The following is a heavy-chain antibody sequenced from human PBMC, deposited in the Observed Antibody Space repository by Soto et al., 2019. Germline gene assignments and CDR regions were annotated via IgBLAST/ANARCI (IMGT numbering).Heavy chain of an antibody. CDR2: INAANGDT. V-gene: IGHV1-3*01. Sequence: ASVNVSCKSSGYTFTSYCIHWVRQAPGQRLEWMGWINAANGDTKYSPKFQGRVTITRDTSASTAYMELSSLRSEDTAVYYCVRRHVSATGIDWFDPRGQGTLVTVSS. D-gene: IGHD6-13*01. CDR1: GYTFTSYC. CDR3: VRRHVSATGIDWFDP. J-gene: IGHJ5*02.